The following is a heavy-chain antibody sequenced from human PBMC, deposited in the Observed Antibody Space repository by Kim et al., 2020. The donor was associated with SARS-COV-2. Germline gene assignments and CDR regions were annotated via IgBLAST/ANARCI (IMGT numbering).Heavy chain of an antibody. CDR3: AREVLLEWELLRAFDI. CDR1: GFTFNTYW. CDR2: INSDGSST. D-gene: IGHD1-26*01. Sequence: GGSLRLSCAASGFTFNTYWMHWVRQAPGKGLVWVSRINSDGSSTSYADSVKGRSTISRDNAKNTLYMHIKRLRAEDTAVYYCAREVLLEWELLRAFDIWGQGTMVTVSS. V-gene: IGHV3-74*01. J-gene: IGHJ3*02.